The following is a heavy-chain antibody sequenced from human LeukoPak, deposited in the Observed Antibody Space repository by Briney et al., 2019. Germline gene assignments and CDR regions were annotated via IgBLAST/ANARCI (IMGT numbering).Heavy chain of an antibody. D-gene: IGHD5-18*01. Sequence: SVKVSCKASGGTFSSYAISWVRQAPGQGLEWMGRIIPIFGTANYAQKFQGRVTITTDESTSTAYMELSSLRSEDTAVYYCASGEGGYSYGSLSPPFDYWGQGTLVTVSS. CDR2: IIPIFGTA. J-gene: IGHJ4*02. V-gene: IGHV1-69*05. CDR1: GGTFSSYA. CDR3: ASGEGGYSYGSLSPPFDY.